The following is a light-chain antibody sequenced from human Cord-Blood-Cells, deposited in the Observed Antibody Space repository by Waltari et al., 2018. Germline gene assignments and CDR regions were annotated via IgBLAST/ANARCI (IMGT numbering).Light chain of an antibody. Sequence: IQVTQAPSSLSASVVDRVTITFRASQGISSYLAWYQQKPGKAPKLLIYAASTLQSGVPSRFSGSGSGTDFTLTISSLQPEDFATYYCQQLNSYPPSITFGQGTRLEIK. J-gene: IGKJ5*01. CDR3: QQLNSYPPSIT. CDR1: QGISSY. V-gene: IGKV1-9*01. CDR2: AAS.